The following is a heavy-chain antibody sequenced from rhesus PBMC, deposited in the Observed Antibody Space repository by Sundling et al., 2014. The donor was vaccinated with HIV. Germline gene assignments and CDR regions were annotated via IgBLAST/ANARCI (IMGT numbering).Heavy chain of an antibody. V-gene: IGHV3-100*01. CDR3: IKNRYLDWLFDY. D-gene: IGHD3-3*01. CDR1: GFTFSSYV. CDR2: INESGGTT. J-gene: IGHJ4*01. Sequence: EVQLVESGGGLVKPGGSLRLSCVASGFTFSSYVMHWVRQAPGKGLEWVSVINESGGTTYYADSMKGRFTISRDNAKNSLFLQMNSLRAEDTAVYYCIKNRYLDWLFDYWGQGVLVTVSS.